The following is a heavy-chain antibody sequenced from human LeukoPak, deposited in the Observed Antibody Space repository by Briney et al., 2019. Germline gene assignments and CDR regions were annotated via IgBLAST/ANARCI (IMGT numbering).Heavy chain of an antibody. J-gene: IGHJ6*02. D-gene: IGHD5-18*01. CDR1: GGSISSGGYS. CDR2: IYHSGST. V-gene: IGHV4-30-2*01. Sequence: SQTLSLTCAVSGGSISSGGYSWSWIRRPPGKGLEWIGYIYHSGSTYYNPSLKSRVTISVDRSKNQFSLKLSSVTAADTAVYYCARDAMVEDYGMDVWGQGTTVTVSS. CDR3: ARDAMVEDYGMDV.